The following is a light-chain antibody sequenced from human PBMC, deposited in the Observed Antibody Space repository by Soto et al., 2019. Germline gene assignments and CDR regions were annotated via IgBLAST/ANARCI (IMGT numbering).Light chain of an antibody. CDR3: QQYYSTPLT. CDR1: QSVLYSSNNKNY. J-gene: IGKJ2*01. Sequence: DIVMTQSPDSLAVSLGERATINCKSSQSVLYSSNNKNYLAWYQQKPGKTPKLLIYWASTRKSGVPDRFSGSGSGTDFTLTISSLQAEDVEVYSCQQYYSTPLTLGQGTKLEIK. CDR2: WAS. V-gene: IGKV4-1*01.